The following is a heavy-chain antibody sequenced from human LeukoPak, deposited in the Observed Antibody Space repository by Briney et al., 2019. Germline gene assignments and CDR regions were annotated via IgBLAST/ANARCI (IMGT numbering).Heavy chain of an antibody. CDR2: ISGSGGNT. D-gene: IGHD3-3*01. CDR3: ATEVNLEWSNSFHYYHGMDV. V-gene: IGHV3-23*01. J-gene: IGHJ6*02. CDR1: GFTFSSYA. Sequence: GGSLRLSCAASGFTFSSYAMSWVRQAPGKGLEWVSAISGSGGNTYYTDSVKGRFTISRDNSKNTLFLQMNSLRAEDTAVYYCATEVNLEWSNSFHYYHGMDVWGQGTTVTVSS.